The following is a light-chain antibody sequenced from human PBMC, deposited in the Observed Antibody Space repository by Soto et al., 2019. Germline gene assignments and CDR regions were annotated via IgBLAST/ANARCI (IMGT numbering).Light chain of an antibody. CDR1: QAIASW. J-gene: IGKJ3*01. CDR2: TES. V-gene: IGKV1-12*01. Sequence: DIQMTQDPNSLSAAVGDRVTITCRSSQAIASWLAWYQPETAGAPKLLTPTESLLHTGVPTRFSASGTGTDFTRTICSVHPEYLAPYYCPETRTGATTLGHGTRLDI. CDR3: PETRTGATT.